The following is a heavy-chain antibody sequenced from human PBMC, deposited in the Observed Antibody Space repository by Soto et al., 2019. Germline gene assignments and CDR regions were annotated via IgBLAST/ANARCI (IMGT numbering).Heavy chain of an antibody. Sequence: QVQLQESGPGLVEPSQTLSLTCTVSGGSISSGGYFWSWIRQHPGKGLEWIGYIHYSGNTYYNPSLKSRITISVDTSKNQFSLNLTSVTAADTAVYYCARAASQTGVPLDYWGQGTLVTVSS. CDR2: IHYSGNT. J-gene: IGHJ4*02. CDR3: ARAASQTGVPLDY. D-gene: IGHD7-27*01. V-gene: IGHV4-31*03. CDR1: GGSISSGGYF.